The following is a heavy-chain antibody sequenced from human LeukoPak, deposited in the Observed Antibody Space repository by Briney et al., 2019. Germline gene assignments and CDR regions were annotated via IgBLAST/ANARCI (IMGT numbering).Heavy chain of an antibody. D-gene: IGHD1-1*01. Sequence: SETLSLTCTVSGGSISSYYWSWIRQPPGKGLEWIGYIYYSGSTNYNPSLKSRVTISVDTSKNQFSLKLSSVTAADTAVYYCARDRYNWNDVPDAFDIWGQGTMVTVSS. CDR2: IYYSGST. J-gene: IGHJ3*02. CDR3: ARDRYNWNDVPDAFDI. CDR1: GGSISSYY. V-gene: IGHV4-59*12.